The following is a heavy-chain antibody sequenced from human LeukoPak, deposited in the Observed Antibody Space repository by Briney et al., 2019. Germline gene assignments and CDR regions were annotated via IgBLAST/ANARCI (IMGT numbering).Heavy chain of an antibody. Sequence: GGSLRLSCAASGFTFSSYAMSWVRQAPGKGLEWVSAISGSGGSTYYADSVKGRFTISRDNSKNTLYLQMNSLRAEDTAVYYCAKGRGYCSSTSCPLSLFDYWGQGTLVTVSS. D-gene: IGHD2-2*01. J-gene: IGHJ4*02. CDR3: AKGRGYCSSTSCPLSLFDY. CDR2: ISGSGGST. CDR1: GFTFSSYA. V-gene: IGHV3-23*01.